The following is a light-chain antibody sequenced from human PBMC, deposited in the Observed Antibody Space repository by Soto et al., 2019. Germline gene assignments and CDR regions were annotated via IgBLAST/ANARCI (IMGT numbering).Light chain of an antibody. Sequence: EIVMTQSPATLSVSPGETATLSCRASQSLTSYLAWYQQKPDQAPRLLIYGISTRATDIPARFSGSGSGTEFTLTISSLQSEDFAVYYCQQYNTWPPITFGQGTRLEIK. V-gene: IGKV3-15*01. CDR1: QSLTSY. CDR2: GIS. J-gene: IGKJ5*01. CDR3: QQYNTWPPIT.